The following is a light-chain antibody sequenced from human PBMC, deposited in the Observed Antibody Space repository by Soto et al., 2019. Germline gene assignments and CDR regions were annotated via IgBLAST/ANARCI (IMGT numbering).Light chain of an antibody. V-gene: IGLV2-8*01. J-gene: IGLJ3*02. CDR2: DDT. Sequence: QSVLTQPPSASGSPGQSVTISCTGTSSDVGGYDYVSWYQQYPGKAPKVIIYDDTKRPSGVASRFSGSKSGNTASLTISGLQAEDEADYYCCSFAGSSTSFGGGTKVTVL. CDR1: SSDVGGYDY. CDR3: CSFAGSSTS.